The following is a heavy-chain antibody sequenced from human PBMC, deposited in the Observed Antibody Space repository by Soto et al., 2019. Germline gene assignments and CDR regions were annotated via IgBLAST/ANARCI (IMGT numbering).Heavy chain of an antibody. V-gene: IGHV5-51*01. D-gene: IGHD6-13*01. CDR1: GYSFTTYW. CDR2: IYPGDSDT. Sequence: PGESLKISCKGSGYSFTTYWIGWVRQMPGKGLEWMGIIYPGDSDTRYSPSFQGQVTISADKSISTGYLQWSRLKASDTAMYYCAIQTSXIAAAGAGYYYYYGMGVWGQGTTVTVSS. CDR3: AIQTSXIAAAGAGYYYYYGMGV. J-gene: IGHJ6*02.